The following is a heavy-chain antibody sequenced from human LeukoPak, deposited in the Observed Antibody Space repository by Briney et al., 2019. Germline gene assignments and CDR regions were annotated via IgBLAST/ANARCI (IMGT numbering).Heavy chain of an antibody. CDR2: ISYDGSNK. Sequence: PGRSLRLSCAAPGFTFSSYAMHWVRQAPGKGLEWVAVISYDGSNKYYADSVKGRFTISRDNSKNTLYLQMNSLRAEDTAVYYCARESSGSSSWYYFDYWGQGTLVTVSS. CDR3: ARESSGSSSWYYFDY. J-gene: IGHJ4*02. D-gene: IGHD6-13*01. V-gene: IGHV3-30-3*01. CDR1: GFTFSSYA.